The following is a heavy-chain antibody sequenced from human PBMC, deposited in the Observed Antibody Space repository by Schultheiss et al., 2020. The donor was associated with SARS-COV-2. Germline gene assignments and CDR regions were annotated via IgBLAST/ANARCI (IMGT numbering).Heavy chain of an antibody. J-gene: IGHJ4*02. CDR2: SYYTGST. Sequence: SETLSLTCAVSDASISSYYWTWLRRPPGKGLEWIGYSYYTGSTNYNPTLKSRVTISVDTSKDQFPLKLSSVTAADAAVYYCARQITIILHYYDSSGYYHYFDYWGQGRRVNV. D-gene: IGHD3-22*01. V-gene: IGHV4-59*08. CDR3: ARQITIILHYYDSSGYYHYFDY. CDR1: DASISSYY.